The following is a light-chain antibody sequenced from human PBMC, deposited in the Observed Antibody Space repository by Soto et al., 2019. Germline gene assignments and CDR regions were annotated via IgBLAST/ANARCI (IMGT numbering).Light chain of an antibody. CDR3: QQYGSSPWT. J-gene: IGKJ1*01. CDR2: GAS. V-gene: IGKV3-20*01. CDR1: QSVSSN. Sequence: EIVMTQSPATLSVSPGDRVTLSCRASQSVSSNLAWYQQKPGQPPRLFIYGASSRATGIPDRFSGSGSGTDFTLTISRLEPEDFAVYYCQQYGSSPWTFGQGTKVDI.